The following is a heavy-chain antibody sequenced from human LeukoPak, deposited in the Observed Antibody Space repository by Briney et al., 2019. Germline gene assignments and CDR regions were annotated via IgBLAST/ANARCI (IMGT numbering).Heavy chain of an antibody. J-gene: IGHJ4*02. D-gene: IGHD6-13*01. CDR3: ARAKMAAGTPLTGY. V-gene: IGHV1-18*01. CDR1: GYTFTSYG. Sequence: GASVKVSCKASGYTFTSYGISWVRQAPGQGLEWMGWISAYNGNTNYAQKLQGRVTMTTDTSTSTAYMELRSLRSDDTAVYYCARAKMAAGTPLTGYWGQGTLVTVSS. CDR2: ISAYNGNT.